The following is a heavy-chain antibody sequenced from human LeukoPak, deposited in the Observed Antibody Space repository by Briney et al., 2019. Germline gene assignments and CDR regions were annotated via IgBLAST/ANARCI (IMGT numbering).Heavy chain of an antibody. Sequence: SETLSLTCTVSGGSISSNNWWSWVRRPPGKGLEWIGEIYHSGNSNYNPHLKSRVTISVDKSKNQFSLKLTSVSAADTAVYYCARDVGARLPGYWGQGTLVTVSS. D-gene: IGHD6-6*01. CDR3: ARDVGARLPGY. CDR1: GGSISSNNW. V-gene: IGHV4-4*02. J-gene: IGHJ4*02. CDR2: IYHSGNS.